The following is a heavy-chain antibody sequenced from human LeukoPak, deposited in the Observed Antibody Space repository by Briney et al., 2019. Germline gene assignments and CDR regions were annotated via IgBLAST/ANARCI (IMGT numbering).Heavy chain of an antibody. Sequence: ASVKVSCKASGYTFTSFYMHWVRQAPGQGLEWMGWINPNSGGTNYAQKFQGWVTMTRDTSISTAYMELSRLRSDDTAVYYCARAEAGDIVVVPAAPLGYWGQGTLVTVSS. J-gene: IGHJ4*02. CDR3: ARAEAGDIVVVPAAPLGY. D-gene: IGHD2-2*01. CDR1: GYTFTSFY. CDR2: INPNSGGT. V-gene: IGHV1-2*04.